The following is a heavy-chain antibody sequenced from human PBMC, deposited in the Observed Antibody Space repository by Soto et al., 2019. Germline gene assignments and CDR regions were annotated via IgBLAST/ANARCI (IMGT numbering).Heavy chain of an antibody. CDR1: GFTFDDYA. V-gene: IGHV3-9*01. Sequence: EVQLVESGGGLVQPGRSLRLSCAASGFTFDDYAMHWVRQAPGKGLEWVSGISWNSGSIGYADSVKGRFTISRDNAKNSLYLQMNSLRAEDTALYYCAPQGQWLVPMDYWGQGTLVTVSS. CDR3: APQGQWLVPMDY. CDR2: ISWNSGSI. J-gene: IGHJ4*02. D-gene: IGHD6-19*01.